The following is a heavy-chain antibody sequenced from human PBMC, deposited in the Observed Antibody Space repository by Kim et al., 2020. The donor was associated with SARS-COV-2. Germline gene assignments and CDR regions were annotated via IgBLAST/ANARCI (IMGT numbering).Heavy chain of an antibody. J-gene: IGHJ4*02. CDR1: GFTFSGSA. CDR2: IRSKGNNYAT. V-gene: IGHV3-73*01. Sequence: GGSLRLSCAASGFTFSGSAMHWVRQASGKGLEWVGRIRSKGNNYATEYAASVQGRFTISRDDSKNMAYLQMNSLKTEDTAVYYCSLVATGKSGWGQGTLVTVSS. D-gene: IGHD6-13*01. CDR3: SLVATGKSG.